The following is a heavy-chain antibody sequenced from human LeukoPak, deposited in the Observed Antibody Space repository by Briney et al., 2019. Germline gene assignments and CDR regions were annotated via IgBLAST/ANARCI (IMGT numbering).Heavy chain of an antibody. V-gene: IGHV3-30*02. CDR3: AELGITMIGGV. D-gene: IGHD3-10*02. CDR1: GFTFSSYG. CDR2: IRHDGSNK. J-gene: IGHJ6*04. Sequence: GASLRLSCAASGFTFSSYGMHWVRQAPGKGLEWVSFIRHDGSNKYYADSVKGRFTISRDNSKNTLYLQMNSLRAEDTAVYYCAELGITMIGGVWGKGTTVTISS.